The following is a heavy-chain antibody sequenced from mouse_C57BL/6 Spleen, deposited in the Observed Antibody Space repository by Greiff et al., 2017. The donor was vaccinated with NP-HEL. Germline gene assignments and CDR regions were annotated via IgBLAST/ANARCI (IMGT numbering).Heavy chain of an antibody. D-gene: IGHD2-5*01. CDR2: INPCNGGT. CDR1: GYTFTDYY. Sequence: EVQLQQSGPVLVKPGASVKMSCKASGYTFTDYYMNWVKQSHGKSLEWIGVINPCNGGTSYNQKFKGKATLTVDKSSSTAYMELNSLTSEDSAVYYCAREDSNYAMDYWGQGTSVTVSS. V-gene: IGHV1-19*01. J-gene: IGHJ4*01. CDR3: AREDSNYAMDY.